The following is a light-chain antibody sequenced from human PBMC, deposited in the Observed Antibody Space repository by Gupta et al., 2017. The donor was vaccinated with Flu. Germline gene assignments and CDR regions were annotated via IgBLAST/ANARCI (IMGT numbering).Light chain of an antibody. CDR3: HQGYSSPQT. CDR2: AAS. Sequence: GDRVTITCRASQSVTNFLNWYQKKPGRAPKLLIYAASTLHFGVPSRFSGSGSGTDFTLTISSLQPDDFATYYCHQGYSSPQTFGRGTTVEIK. CDR1: QSVTNF. V-gene: IGKV1-39*01. J-gene: IGKJ4*02.